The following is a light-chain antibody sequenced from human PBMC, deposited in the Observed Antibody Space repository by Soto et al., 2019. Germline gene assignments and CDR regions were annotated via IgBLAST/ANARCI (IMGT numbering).Light chain of an antibody. CDR3: QHLKSYPIT. V-gene: IGKV1-12*01. CDR2: TGS. CDR1: QAIDSW. Sequence: DIQMTQSPSSVSASVCDIGTITCRASQAIDSWLAWYQQKPGEAPKLLIFTGSLLHSGVPPRFSGSGSGTDFTLTISSLQPEDFATYYCQHLKSYPITFGQGTRLEIK. J-gene: IGKJ5*01.